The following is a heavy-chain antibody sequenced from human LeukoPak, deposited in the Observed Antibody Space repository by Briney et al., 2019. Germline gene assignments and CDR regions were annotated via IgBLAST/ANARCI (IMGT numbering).Heavy chain of an antibody. CDR1: GFTFSNYA. CDR3: AKLDSGNYWGAFDI. D-gene: IGHD1-26*01. CDR2: ISTSGATT. J-gene: IGHJ3*02. Sequence: GGSLRLSCAASGFTFSNYAMSWVRQAPEKGLAWVSVISTSGATTYNADSVKGWFTISRDNSKNTLYLHMNSLRAEDTAVYYCAKLDSGNYWGAFDIWGQGTMVTVSS. V-gene: IGHV3-23*01.